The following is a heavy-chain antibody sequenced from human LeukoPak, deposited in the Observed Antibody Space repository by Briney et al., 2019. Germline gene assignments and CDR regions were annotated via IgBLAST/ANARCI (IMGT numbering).Heavy chain of an antibody. CDR1: GYRFTSYW. J-gene: IGHJ6*02. D-gene: IGHD3-22*01. Sequence: GESLKISCKGSGYRFTSYWIGWVRQMPGKGLEWMGIIYPGDSDTTYSPSFQGQVTISADKSISTAYLQWSSLKASDTAMYYCARRRYYDSSGYYGDVWGQGTTVTVPS. CDR2: IYPGDSDT. CDR3: ARRRYYDSSGYYGDV. V-gene: IGHV5-51*01.